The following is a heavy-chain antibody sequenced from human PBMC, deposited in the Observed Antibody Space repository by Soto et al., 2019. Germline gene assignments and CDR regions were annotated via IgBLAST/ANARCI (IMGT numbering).Heavy chain of an antibody. V-gene: IGHV3-23*01. D-gene: IGHD6-13*01. CDR3: ARGEQQIYWFFDL. Sequence: VQLLESGGGLVQPGGSLRLSCGASGFTFSIYAMSWVRQAPGKGLEWVSAINGDSSGMYYADSVRGRFTISRDNSENTLYLQMNSLRAEDTAIYYCARGEQQIYWFFDLWGRGTLVTVSS. J-gene: IGHJ2*01. CDR2: INGDSSGM. CDR1: GFTFSIYA.